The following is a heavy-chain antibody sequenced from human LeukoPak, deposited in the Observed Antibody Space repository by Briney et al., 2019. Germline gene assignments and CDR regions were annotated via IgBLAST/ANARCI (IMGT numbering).Heavy chain of an antibody. V-gene: IGHV3-7*01. CDR2: INEDGSEK. D-gene: IGHD3-3*01. CDR3: ARGGSLEWLLSYYFDY. Sequence: GGSLRLSCAASGFTFSSYWMSWVRQAPGKGLEWVANINEDGSEKYYVDSVKGRFTISRDNAKNSLYLQMNSLRAEDTAVYYCARGGSLEWLLSYYFDYWGQGTLVTVSS. J-gene: IGHJ4*02. CDR1: GFTFSSYW.